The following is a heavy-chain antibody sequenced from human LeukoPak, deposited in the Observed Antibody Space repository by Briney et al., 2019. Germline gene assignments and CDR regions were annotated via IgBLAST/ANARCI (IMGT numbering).Heavy chain of an antibody. CDR2: INSDGSST. J-gene: IGHJ4*02. D-gene: IGHD2-15*01. CDR1: GFTFSSYW. Sequence: GGSLRLSCAASGFTFSSYWMHWVRQAPGKGLVWVSRINSDGSSTSYADSVKGRFIISRDNAKNTLYLQMNSLRAEDTAVYYCARNVLPGYFDYWGQGTLVTVSS. V-gene: IGHV3-74*01. CDR3: ARNVLPGYFDY.